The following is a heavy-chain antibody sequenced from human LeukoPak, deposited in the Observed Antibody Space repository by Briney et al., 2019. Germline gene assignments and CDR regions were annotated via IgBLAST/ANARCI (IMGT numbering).Heavy chain of an antibody. CDR3: ARDIRSWYFNL. V-gene: IGHV3-53*01. J-gene: IGHJ2*01. D-gene: IGHD1-14*01. CDR1: GFIVSSNY. Sequence: PGGSLRLSCAASGFIVSSNYMSWVRQAPGKGLEWVSIIYSAGNAYYADSVNGRFTISRDNSKNTLYLQMNSLRVEDTAVYYCARDIRSWYFNLWGRGTLVTVSS. CDR2: IYSAGNA.